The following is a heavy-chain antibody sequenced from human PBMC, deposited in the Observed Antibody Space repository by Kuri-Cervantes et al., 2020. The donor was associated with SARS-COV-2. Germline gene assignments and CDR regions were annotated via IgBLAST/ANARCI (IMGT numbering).Heavy chain of an antibody. CDR3: TTSLSV. Sequence: GESLKISCAASGFTFSSYAMHWVRQAPGKGLEWVAVISYDGSNKYYADSVKGRFTISRDNSKNTLYLQMNSLRAEDTAVYYCTTSLSVWGQGTLVTVSS. CDR2: ISYDGSNK. D-gene: IGHD1-14*01. V-gene: IGHV3-30-3*01. CDR1: GFTFSSYA. J-gene: IGHJ4*02.